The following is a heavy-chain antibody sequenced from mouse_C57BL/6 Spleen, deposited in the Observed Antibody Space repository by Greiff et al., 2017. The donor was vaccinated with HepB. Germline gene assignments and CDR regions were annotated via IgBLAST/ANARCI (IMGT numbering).Heavy chain of an antibody. V-gene: IGHV1-64*01. CDR1: GYTFTSYW. Sequence: QVQLQQPGAELVKPGASVKLSCKASGYTFTSYWMHWVKQRPGQGLEWIGMIHPNSGSTNYNEKFKSKATLTVDKSSSTAYMQLSSLTSEDSAVYYCARRDSSGDFDYWGQGTTLTVSS. J-gene: IGHJ2*01. CDR3: ARRDSSGDFDY. CDR2: IHPNSGST. D-gene: IGHD3-2*02.